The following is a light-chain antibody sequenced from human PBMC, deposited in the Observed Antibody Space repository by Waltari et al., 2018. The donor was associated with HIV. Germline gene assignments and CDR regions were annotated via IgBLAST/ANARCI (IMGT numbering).Light chain of an antibody. J-gene: IGLJ2*01. Sequence: QSALTQPASVSGSPGQSITISCTGTSSDIGGYNYVFWYQQHPGKAPKLMIFDASNRPSGISNRFSGSKSGNTASLTISGLQADDEAHYFCSSFSITSTLVVFGGGTKLTVL. V-gene: IGLV2-14*03. CDR3: SSFSITSTLVV. CDR1: SSDIGGYNY. CDR2: DAS.